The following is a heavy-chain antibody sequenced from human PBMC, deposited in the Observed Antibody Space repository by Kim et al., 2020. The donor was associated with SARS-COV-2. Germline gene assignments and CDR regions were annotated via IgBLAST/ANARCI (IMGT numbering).Heavy chain of an antibody. V-gene: IGHV4-39*01. J-gene: IGHJ4*02. Sequence: SQHPPTSSRVHISVDKSKNQVSLKLSSVTAADTAVYYCARPDITGTIDYWGQGTLVTVSS. CDR3: ARPDITGTIDY. D-gene: IGHD1-7*01.